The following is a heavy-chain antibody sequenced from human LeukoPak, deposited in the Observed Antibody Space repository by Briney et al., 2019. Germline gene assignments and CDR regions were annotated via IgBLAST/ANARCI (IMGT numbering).Heavy chain of an antibody. CDR2: IYYSGIT. V-gene: IGHV4-59*08. CDR1: GGSISSDY. J-gene: IGHJ4*02. CDR3: ARLHYDSSGYYYFDY. D-gene: IGHD3-22*01. Sequence: SQTLSLTCTVSGGSISSDYWSWIRQPPGKGLEWIGYIYYSGITNYNPSLKSRVTISVDTSKNQFSLKLSSVTAADTAVYYCARLHYDSSGYYYFDYWGQGTLVTVSS.